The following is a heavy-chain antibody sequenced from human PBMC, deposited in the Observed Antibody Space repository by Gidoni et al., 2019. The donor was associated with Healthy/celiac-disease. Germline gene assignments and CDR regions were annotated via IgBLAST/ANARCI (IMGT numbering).Heavy chain of an antibody. CDR1: GFTFSSYG. D-gene: IGHD6-13*01. CDR2: IWYDGSNK. J-gene: IGHJ5*02. V-gene: IGHV3-33*01. CDR3: ARAPAAGTLPPPLDP. Sequence: QVQLVESGGGVVQPGRSLRLSCAASGFTFSSYGMHWVRQAPGKGLEWVAVIWYDGSNKYYADSGKGRFTISRDNSKNTLYLQMNSLRAEDTAVYYCARAPAAGTLPPPLDPWGQGTLVTVSS.